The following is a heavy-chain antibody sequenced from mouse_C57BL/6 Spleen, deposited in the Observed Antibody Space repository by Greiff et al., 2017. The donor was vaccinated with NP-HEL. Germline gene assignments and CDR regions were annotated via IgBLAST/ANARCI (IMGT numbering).Heavy chain of an antibody. CDR1: GYAFTNYL. CDR2: INPGSGGT. V-gene: IGHV1-54*01. CDR3: ARGIWHYFDY. J-gene: IGHJ2*01. Sequence: QVQLQQSGAELVRPGTSVKVSCKASGYAFTNYLIEWVKQRPGQGLEWIGVINPGSGGTNYNEKFKGKATLTADKSSSTAYMQLSSLTSEDSAVYFCARGIWHYFDYWGQGTTLTVSS.